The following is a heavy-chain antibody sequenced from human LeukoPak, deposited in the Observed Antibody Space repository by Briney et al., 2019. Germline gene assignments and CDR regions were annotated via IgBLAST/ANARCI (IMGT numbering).Heavy chain of an antibody. Sequence: GGSLRLSCAASGFTFDDYAMHWVRQAPGKGLEWVSGISWNSGTIDYADSVKGRFTISRDNAKNSLYLQMNSLRAEDTALYYCAKGTSSGYWAAFDYRGQGTLVTVSS. J-gene: IGHJ4*02. D-gene: IGHD3-22*01. CDR3: AKGTSSGYWAAFDY. CDR2: ISWNSGTI. CDR1: GFTFDDYA. V-gene: IGHV3-9*01.